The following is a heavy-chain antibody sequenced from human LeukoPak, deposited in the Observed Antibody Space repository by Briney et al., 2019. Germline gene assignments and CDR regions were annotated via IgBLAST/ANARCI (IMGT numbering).Heavy chain of an antibody. CDR2: IYYSGST. D-gene: IGHD3-22*01. CDR3: ARHRRYYEIEAFDI. CDR1: GGSISSSSYY. Sequence: SETLSLTCTDSGGSISSSSYYWGWIRQPPGKGLEWIGSIYYSGSTYYNPSLKSRVTISVDTSKNQFSLKLSSVTAADTAVYYCARHRRYYEIEAFDIWGQGTMVTVSS. J-gene: IGHJ3*02. V-gene: IGHV4-39*01.